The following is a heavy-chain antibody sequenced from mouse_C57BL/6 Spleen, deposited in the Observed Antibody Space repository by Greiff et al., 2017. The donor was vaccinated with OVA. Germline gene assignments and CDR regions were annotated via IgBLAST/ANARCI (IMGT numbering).Heavy chain of an antibody. V-gene: IGHV6-3*01. CDR3: TGLFITTVVARAY. Sequence: EVKLVESGGGLVQPGGSMKLSCVASGFTFSNYWMNWVRQSPEKGLEWVAQIRLKSDNYATHYAESVKGRFTISRDDSKSSVYLQMNNLRAEDTGIYYCTGLFITTVVARAYWGQGTLVTVSA. J-gene: IGHJ3*01. CDR1: GFTFSNYW. CDR2: IRLKSDNYAT. D-gene: IGHD1-1*01.